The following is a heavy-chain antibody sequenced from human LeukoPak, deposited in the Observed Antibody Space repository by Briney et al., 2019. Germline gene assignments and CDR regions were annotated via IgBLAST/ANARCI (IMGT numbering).Heavy chain of an antibody. D-gene: IGHD5-18*01. V-gene: IGHV4-34*01. CDR1: GGSFSGYY. J-gene: IGHJ4*02. CDR2: INHSGST. Sequence: SETLSLTCAVYGGSFSGYYWSWIRQPPGKGLEWIGEINHSGSTNYNPSLKSRVTISVDTSKNQFSLKLSSVTAADTAVYYCARLPQTAMESSWGQGTLVTVSS. CDR3: ARLPQTAMESS.